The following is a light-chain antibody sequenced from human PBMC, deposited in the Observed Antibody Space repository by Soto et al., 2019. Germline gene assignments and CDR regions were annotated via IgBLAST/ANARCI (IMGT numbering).Light chain of an antibody. Sequence: DIQLTQSPSFLSASVEDRVTISCRASYDISSSLAWYQQEPGKPPKLLIYDSSTLQTGVPSRFSGSGFGTEFSLTISSLQPDDFGSYYCQHTRTFGQGTKVEIK. J-gene: IGKJ1*01. V-gene: IGKV1-9*01. CDR1: YDISSS. CDR3: QHTRT. CDR2: DSS.